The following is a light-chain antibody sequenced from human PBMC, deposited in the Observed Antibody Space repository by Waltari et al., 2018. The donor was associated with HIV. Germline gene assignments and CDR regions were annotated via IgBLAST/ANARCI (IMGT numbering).Light chain of an antibody. Sequence: EVVMTQSPATLSVSPGERATLSCRASQSVSSHLAWYQQRPGQSPRLLIYGASTRATGIPDRFSDSGSGTEFTLTINSLQSEDFALYYCQHYDRWPWGFGQGTKVEIK. V-gene: IGKV3-15*01. J-gene: IGKJ1*01. CDR3: QHYDRWPWG. CDR1: QSVSSH. CDR2: GAS.